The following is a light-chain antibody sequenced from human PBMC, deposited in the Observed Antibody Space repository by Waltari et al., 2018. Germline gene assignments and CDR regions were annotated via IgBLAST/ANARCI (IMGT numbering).Light chain of an antibody. V-gene: IGLV3-21*03. Sequence: SYVLTQPPSVSVAPGKTARLTCGGNNIGSKSLHWNQQKPGQATVLVVYGDSDRPSGIPERFSGSNSGNTATLTISRVEAGDEADYYCQVWDSSSEHWVFGGGTKLTVL. CDR1: NIGSKS. CDR2: GDS. CDR3: QVWDSSSEHWV. J-gene: IGLJ3*02.